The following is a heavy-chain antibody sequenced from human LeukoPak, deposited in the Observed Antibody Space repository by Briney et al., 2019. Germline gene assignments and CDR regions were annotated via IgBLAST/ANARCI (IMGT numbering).Heavy chain of an antibody. J-gene: IGHJ4*02. V-gene: IGHV3-23*01. CDR1: GFTFSSYA. D-gene: IGHD3-3*01. Sequence: GGSLRLSCAASGFTFSSYAMSWVRQAPGKGLEWVSAISGSGGSTYYADSVKGRFTISRDNSKNTLYLQMNSLRAEDTAVYYCAKGPRGTIFGVVITRFDYWGQGTLVTVSS. CDR3: AKGPRGTIFGVVITRFDY. CDR2: ISGSGGST.